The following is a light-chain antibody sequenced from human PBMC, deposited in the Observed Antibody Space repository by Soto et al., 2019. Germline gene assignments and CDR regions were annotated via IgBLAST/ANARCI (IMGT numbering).Light chain of an antibody. CDR2: GNT. J-gene: IGLJ1*01. V-gene: IGLV1-40*01. Sequence: QPVLTQPPSVSGAPVQRVTISCTGSSSNIGSTYDVQGYQQLPGTAPKLLIHGNTDRPSGVPDRFSGSKSGTSASLAITGLRADDEADYYCQSYDDSLSVHYVFGTGTKVTVL. CDR3: QSYDDSLSVHYV. CDR1: SSNIGSTYD.